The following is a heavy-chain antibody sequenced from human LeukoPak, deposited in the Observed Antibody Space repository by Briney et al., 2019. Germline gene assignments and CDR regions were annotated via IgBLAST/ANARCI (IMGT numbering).Heavy chain of an antibody. CDR3: ARDSASSRSWYDFLGSGLDA. V-gene: IGHV3-33*01. CDR2: TWFGGRNK. J-gene: IGHJ6*02. D-gene: IGHD3/OR15-3a*01. Sequence: GGSLRLSCAASGFSFESYGIHWVRQAPGKGLEWVAVTWFGGRNKYFADSVKGRFTISGDSSKNTVYLQMNSLRGEDTAVYYCARDSASSRSWYDFLGSGLDAWGQGTTVTVSS. CDR1: GFSFESYG.